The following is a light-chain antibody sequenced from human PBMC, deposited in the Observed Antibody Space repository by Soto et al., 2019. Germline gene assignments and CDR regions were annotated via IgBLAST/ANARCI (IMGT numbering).Light chain of an antibody. J-gene: IGKJ1*01. CDR1: QNIYTW. Sequence: DIQMTQSPATLSASVGDRFTITCRASQNIYTWLAWYQQKPGKAPKLLIYAASSLQSGVPSRFSGSGSETDFTLTISSLQPEDFATYSCQQSYSTTWTFGQGTKVDI. CDR2: AAS. V-gene: IGKV1-39*01. CDR3: QQSYSTTWT.